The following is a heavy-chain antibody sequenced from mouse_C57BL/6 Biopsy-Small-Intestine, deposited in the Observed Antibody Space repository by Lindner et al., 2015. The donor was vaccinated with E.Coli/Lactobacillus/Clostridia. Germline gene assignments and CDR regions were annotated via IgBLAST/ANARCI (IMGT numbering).Heavy chain of an antibody. V-gene: IGHV1-64*01. D-gene: IGHD1-1*02. CDR3: ARETYYYGSGGHYFDY. CDR2: VNPSAFST. Sequence: SVKVSCKASGYTFTDYYMHWVRQAPGQGLEWMGIVNPSAFSTTYAQKFQDRVTMTRDTSTSTFYMDLTSLRSEDTAVYYCARETYYYGSGGHYFDYWGQGTLVTVSS. CDR1: GYTFTDYY. J-gene: IGHJ2*01.